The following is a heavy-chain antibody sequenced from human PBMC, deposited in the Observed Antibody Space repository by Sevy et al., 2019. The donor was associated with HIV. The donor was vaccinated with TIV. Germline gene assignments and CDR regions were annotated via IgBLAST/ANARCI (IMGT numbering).Heavy chain of an antibody. J-gene: IGHJ3*02. CDR2: IIPIFGIP. CDR1: GDTFSTYG. CDR3: AREGGVATTGDHDAFDI. Sequence: ASVKVSCKASGDTFSTYGLSCVRQAPGQGLEWMGGIIPIFGIPNYAQKFRGRVTITADESTSTAYMELSSLRSEDTALYYCAREGGVATTGDHDAFDIWGQGTMVTVSS. D-gene: IGHD7-27*01. V-gene: IGHV1-69*13.